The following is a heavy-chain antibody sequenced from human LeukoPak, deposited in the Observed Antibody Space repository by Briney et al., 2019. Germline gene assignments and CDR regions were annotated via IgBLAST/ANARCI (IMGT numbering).Heavy chain of an antibody. J-gene: IGHJ5*02. CDR3: ARLDSSEISSDGWFDP. D-gene: IGHD6-25*01. V-gene: IGHV4-59*01. CDR2: IYYSGST. Sequence: ETLSLTCTVSGGSISSYYWSWIRQPPGKGLEWIGYIYYSGSTNYNPSLKSRVTISVDTSKNQFSLKLSSVTAADTAVYYCARLDSSEISSDGWFDPWGQGTLVTVSS. CDR1: GGSISSYY.